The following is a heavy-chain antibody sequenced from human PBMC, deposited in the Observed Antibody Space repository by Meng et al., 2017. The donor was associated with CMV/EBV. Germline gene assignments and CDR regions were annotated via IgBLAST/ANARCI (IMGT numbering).Heavy chain of an antibody. CDR2: IYYSGST. CDR3: ARDFRGSSSYYYYYGMDV. CDR1: GGSISSSSYY. D-gene: IGHD6-6*01. J-gene: IGHJ6*02. V-gene: IGHV4-39*07. Sequence: SETLSLTCTVSGGSISSSSYYWGWIRQPPGKGLEWIGSIYYSGSTHYNPSLKSRVTISVDTSKNQFSLKLSSVTAADTAVYYCARDFRGSSSYYYYYGMDVWGQGTTVTVSS.